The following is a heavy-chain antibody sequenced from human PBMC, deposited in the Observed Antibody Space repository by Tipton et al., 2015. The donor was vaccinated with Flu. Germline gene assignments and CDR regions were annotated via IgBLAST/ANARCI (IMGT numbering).Heavy chain of an antibody. J-gene: IGHJ3*02. CDR3: ARGSWAVFGVAEDAFDI. CDR1: GGSFSGYY. Sequence: TLSLTCAIYGGSFSGYYWSWIRQPPGKGLEWIGYIYYSGSTNYNPSLKSRVTISVDTSKNQFSLKLSSVTAADTAVYYCARGSWAVFGVAEDAFDIWGQGTMVTVSS. CDR2: IYYSGST. D-gene: IGHD3-3*01. V-gene: IGHV4-59*01.